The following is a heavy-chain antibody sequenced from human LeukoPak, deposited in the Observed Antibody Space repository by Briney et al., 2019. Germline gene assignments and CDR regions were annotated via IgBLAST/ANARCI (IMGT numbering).Heavy chain of an antibody. D-gene: IGHD3-10*01. J-gene: IGHJ6*02. CDR1: GFTFSSYG. V-gene: IGHV3-33*01. Sequence: GGSLRLSCAASGFTFSSYGMHWVRQAPGKGLEWVAVIWYDGSNKYYADSVKGRFTISRDNSKNTLYLQMNSLRAEDTAVYYCARDWAPHSGYYYGMDVWGQGTTVTVSS. CDR3: ARDWAPHSGYYYGMDV. CDR2: IWYDGSNK.